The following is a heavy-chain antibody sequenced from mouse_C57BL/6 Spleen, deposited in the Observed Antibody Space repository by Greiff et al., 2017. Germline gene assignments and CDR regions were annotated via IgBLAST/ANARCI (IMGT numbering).Heavy chain of an antibody. Sequence: EVKLMESGGGLVQPGGSLSLSCAASGFTFTDYYMSWVRQPPGKALEWLGFIRNKANGYTTEYSASVKGRFTISRDNSQSILYLQMNAPRAEDSATYYCARYAGPFDYWGQGTTLTVSS. J-gene: IGHJ2*01. D-gene: IGHD4-1*01. CDR3: ARYAGPFDY. CDR2: IRNKANGYTT. V-gene: IGHV7-3*01. CDR1: GFTFTDYY.